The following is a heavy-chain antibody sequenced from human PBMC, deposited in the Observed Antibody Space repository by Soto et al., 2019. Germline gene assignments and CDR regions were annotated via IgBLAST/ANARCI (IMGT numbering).Heavy chain of an antibody. CDR3: ASSPLVPSTVIHFDL. J-gene: IGHJ4*02. CDR1: RYSFSNFW. CDR2: IYPDDSDT. V-gene: IGHV5-51*01. D-gene: IGHD4-17*01. Sequence: GESLKIACQASRYSFSNFWIAWVRQMPGEGLEWLGIIYPDDSDTRYSPSFLGQVTISADKSIKTTYLQWSSLKASDTAIYFCASSPLVPSTVIHFDLWGQGTLATVSS.